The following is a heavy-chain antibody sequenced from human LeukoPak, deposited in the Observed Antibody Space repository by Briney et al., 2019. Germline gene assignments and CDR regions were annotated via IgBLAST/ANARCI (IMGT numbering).Heavy chain of an antibody. CDR1: GGTFSSYA. D-gene: IGHD1-7*01. J-gene: IGHJ4*02. CDR2: IIPILGIA. V-gene: IGHV1-69*04. CDR3: ATDKTTGTTLDY. Sequence: PVKVSCKASGGTFSSYAISWVRQAPGQGLEWMGRIIPILGIANYAQKFQGRVTITADKSTSTAYMELSSLRSEDTAVYYCATDKTTGTTLDYWGQETLVTVSS.